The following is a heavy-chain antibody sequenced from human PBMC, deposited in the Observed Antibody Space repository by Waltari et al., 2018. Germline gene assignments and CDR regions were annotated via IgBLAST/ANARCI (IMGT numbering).Heavy chain of an antibody. D-gene: IGHD3-10*01. CDR1: GFTFSSYA. CDR3: AKVQYSMVPANFDY. V-gene: IGHV3-23*01. J-gene: IGHJ4*02. CDR2: ISGSGGST. Sequence: EVQLLESGGGLVQPGGSLRLSCAASGFTFSSYAMSWVSQAPGKGLGWVSVISGSGGSTYYADSVKCRFTISRDNSKNTLYLQMNRLSAEDTAVYYCAKVQYSMVPANFDYWCQGTLVTVSS.